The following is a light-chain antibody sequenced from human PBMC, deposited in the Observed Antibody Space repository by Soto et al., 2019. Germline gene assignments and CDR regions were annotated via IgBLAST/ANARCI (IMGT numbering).Light chain of an antibody. CDR3: CSYAGSSTFEV. CDR2: EGS. V-gene: IGLV2-23*03. J-gene: IGLJ2*01. CDR1: SSDVGSYNL. Sequence: QSVLTQPASVSGSPGQSITISCTGTSSDVGSYNLVSWYQQHPGKAPKLMIYEGSKRPSGVSNHFSGSKSGNTASLTISGLQAEDEADYYCCSYAGSSTFEVFGGGTKLTVL.